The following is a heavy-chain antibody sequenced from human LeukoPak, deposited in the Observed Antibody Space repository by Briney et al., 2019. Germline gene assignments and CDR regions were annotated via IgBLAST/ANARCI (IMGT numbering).Heavy chain of an antibody. CDR1: GFTFSSYW. V-gene: IGHV3-7*01. Sequence: GGSLRLPCAASGFTFSSYWMSWVRQAPGKGLEWVANIKQDGSEKYYVDSVKGRFTISRDNAKNSLYLQMNSLRAEDTAVYYCARVNDSSGWYGDYWGQGTLVTVSS. D-gene: IGHD6-19*01. CDR2: IKQDGSEK. CDR3: ARVNDSSGWYGDY. J-gene: IGHJ4*02.